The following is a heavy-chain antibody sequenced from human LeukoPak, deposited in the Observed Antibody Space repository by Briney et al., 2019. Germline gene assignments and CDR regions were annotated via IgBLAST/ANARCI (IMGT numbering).Heavy chain of an antibody. V-gene: IGHV3-23*01. J-gene: IGHJ4*02. CDR1: GFTLSSYA. Sequence: GGSLRLSCAASGFTLSSYAMTWVRQAPGRGLEWVSSVDSGGGGTYYADSVKGRFTISRDNSKDTLYLQMNGLRAEDTAVYFCAKQSAGSAAWYSLHYDFWGQGTLVTVSS. CDR3: AKQSAGSAAWYSLHYDF. D-gene: IGHD6-13*01. CDR2: VDSGGGGT.